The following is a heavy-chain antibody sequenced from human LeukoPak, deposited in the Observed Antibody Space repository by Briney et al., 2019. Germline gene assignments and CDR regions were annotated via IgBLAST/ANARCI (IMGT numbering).Heavy chain of an antibody. J-gene: IGHJ4*02. CDR2: MKGDGSEI. D-gene: IGHD2-15*01. CDR1: GFIFSKYW. Sequence: GESLRLSCAASGFIFSKYWMDWVRQVPGKRLEWVANMKGDGSEIYYVDSVKGRFTISRDNAKNSLYLQMNNLRAEDTAIYYCARDLGWLLLDYWGQGTLVTVSS. V-gene: IGHV3-7*03. CDR3: ARDLGWLLLDY.